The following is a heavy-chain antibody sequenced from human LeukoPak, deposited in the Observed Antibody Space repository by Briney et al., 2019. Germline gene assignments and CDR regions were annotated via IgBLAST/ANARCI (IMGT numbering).Heavy chain of an antibody. V-gene: IGHV1-18*01. CDR2: ISAYNGNT. D-gene: IGHD3-10*01. CDR3: ARAIRGSKIASRYYYYMDV. J-gene: IGHJ6*03. CDR1: GYTFTSYG. Sequence: ASVKVSCKASGYTFTSYGISWVRQAPGQGLEWMGWISAYNGNTNYAQKLQGRVTMTTDTSASTAYMELSSLRSEDTAVYYCARAIRGSKIASRYYYYMDVWGKGTTVTVSS.